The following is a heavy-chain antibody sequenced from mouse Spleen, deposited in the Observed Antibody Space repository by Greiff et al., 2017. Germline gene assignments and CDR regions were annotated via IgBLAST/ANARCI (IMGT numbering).Heavy chain of an antibody. V-gene: IGHV1-85*01. CDR2: IYPRDGST. CDR3: ARWDYYGSRVVDY. CDR1: GYTFTSYD. Sequence: QVQLKESGPELVKPGASVKLSCKASGYTFTSYDIIWVKQRPGQGLEWIGWIYPRDGSTKYNEKFKGKATLTVDTSSSTAYMELHSLTSEDSAVYFCARWDYYGSRVVDYWGQGTTLTVSS. D-gene: IGHD1-1*01. J-gene: IGHJ2*01.